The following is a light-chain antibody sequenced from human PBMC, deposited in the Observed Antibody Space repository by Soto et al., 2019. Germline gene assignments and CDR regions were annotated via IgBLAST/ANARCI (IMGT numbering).Light chain of an antibody. CDR3: QQYNIYST. J-gene: IGKJ1*01. CDR1: QSISSW. Sequence: DIQMTQSPSTLSASVGDRVTITCRASQSISSWLAWYQQKPGKAPKLLIYKASSLESGVPSRFSGSGSGTEFTLTTSSLQPDEFATYYLQQYNIYSTFGQGTKVEIK. CDR2: KAS. V-gene: IGKV1-5*03.